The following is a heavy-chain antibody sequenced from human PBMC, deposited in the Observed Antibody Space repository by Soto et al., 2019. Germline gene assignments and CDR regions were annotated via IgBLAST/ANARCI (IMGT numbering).Heavy chain of an antibody. D-gene: IGHD5-18*01. CDR1: GYTFTSYD. CDR3: AKGYSYGHYYFDY. Sequence: SVKVSCKASGYTFTSYDINWVRQATGQGLEWMGGIIPIFDTANYAQMFQGRATITADESTSTAYMELTSLRSEDTAVYYCAKGYSYGHYYFDYWGQGTLVTVSS. V-gene: IGHV1-69*13. CDR2: IIPIFDTA. J-gene: IGHJ4*02.